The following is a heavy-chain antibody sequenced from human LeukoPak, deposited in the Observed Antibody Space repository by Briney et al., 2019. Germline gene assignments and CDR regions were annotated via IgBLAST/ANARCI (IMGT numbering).Heavy chain of an antibody. V-gene: IGHV4-38-2*02. CDR1: GFSITTGYY. J-gene: IGHJ5*02. D-gene: IGHD1-26*01. CDR3: VRSLGMMVATPFDP. CDR2: IFRIGST. Sequence: SETLSLTCTVSGFSITTGYYWAWIRQPPGKGLEWIGTIFRIGSTYYNPSLKSRVTILLDTSMNQFSLKLASVTAADTAVYYCVRSLGMMVATPFDPWGQGTLVTVSS.